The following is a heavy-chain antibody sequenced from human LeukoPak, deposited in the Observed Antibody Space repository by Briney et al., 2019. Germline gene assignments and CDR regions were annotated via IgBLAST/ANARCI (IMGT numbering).Heavy chain of an antibody. CDR3: ARVYYSSSYDYWYFDL. CDR1: GGSISSYY. CDR2: IYYTGST. J-gene: IGHJ2*01. Sequence: SETLSLTCTVSGGSISSYYWNWIRQPPGKGLEWIGYIYYTGSTNYNPSLKSRVTISVDTSKNQFSLKLSSVTAADTAVYYCARVYYSSSYDYWYFDLWGRGTLVTVSS. V-gene: IGHV4-59*01. D-gene: IGHD6-13*01.